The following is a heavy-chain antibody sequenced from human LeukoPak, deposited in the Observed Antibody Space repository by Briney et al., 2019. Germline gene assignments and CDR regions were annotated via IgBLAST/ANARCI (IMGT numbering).Heavy chain of an antibody. CDR3: ARGRSGSYPLYYYYYGMDV. CDR1: GFTFSSYA. CDR2: ISGSGENT. V-gene: IGHV3-23*01. J-gene: IGHJ6*02. Sequence: PGGSLRLSCAASGFTFSSYAMSWVRQAPGKGLEWVSTISGSGENTYYADSVKGRFTISRDNSKNTLYLQMNSLRAEDTAVYYCARGRSGSYPLYYYYYGMDVWGQGTTVTVSS. D-gene: IGHD3-10*01.